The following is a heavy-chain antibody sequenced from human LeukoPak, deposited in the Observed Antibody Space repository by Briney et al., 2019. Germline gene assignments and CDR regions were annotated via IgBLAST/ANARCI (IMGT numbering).Heavy chain of an antibody. Sequence: ASVKVSCKASGYTFTSYGISWVRQAPGQGLEWMGWISAYNGNTNYAQKLQGRVTMTTDTSTSTAYMELRSLGSDDTAVYYCARENNYYDSSGYQYWGQGTLVTVSS. CDR2: ISAYNGNT. CDR1: GYTFTSYG. D-gene: IGHD3-22*01. J-gene: IGHJ4*02. V-gene: IGHV1-18*01. CDR3: ARENNYYDSSGYQY.